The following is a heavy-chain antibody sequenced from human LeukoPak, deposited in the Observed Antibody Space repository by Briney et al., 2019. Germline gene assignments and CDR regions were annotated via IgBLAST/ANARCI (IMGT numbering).Heavy chain of an antibody. D-gene: IGHD3-16*01. CDR2: ITHSGYT. V-gene: IGHV4-38-2*02. Sequence: SETLSLTCTVSGYSISSGRYWAWIRQPPGKGLEWIGSITHSGYTNYNPSLKSRLSISVDTSKNQFSLKLSSVTAADTAVYYCARETSQKGAHYMDVWGKGTTVTISS. CDR3: ARETSQKGAHYMDV. CDR1: GYSISSGRY. J-gene: IGHJ6*03.